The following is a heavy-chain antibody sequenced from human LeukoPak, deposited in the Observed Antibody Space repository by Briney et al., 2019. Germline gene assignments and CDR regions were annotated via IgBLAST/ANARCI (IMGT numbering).Heavy chain of an antibody. CDR3: ARGAGRPGYCSSTSCYSYYYYGMDV. Sequence: KSSETLSLTCAVYGGSFSGYYWSWIRQPPGKGLEWIGEINHSGSTNYNPSLKSRVTISVDTSKNQFSLKLSSVTAADTAVYYCARGAGRPGYCSSTSCYSYYYYGMDVWGQGTTVTVSS. J-gene: IGHJ6*02. CDR2: INHSGST. V-gene: IGHV4-34*01. D-gene: IGHD2-2*01. CDR1: GGSFSGYY.